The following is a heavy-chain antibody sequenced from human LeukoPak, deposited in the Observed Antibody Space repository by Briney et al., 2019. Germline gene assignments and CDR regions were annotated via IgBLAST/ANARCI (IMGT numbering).Heavy chain of an antibody. CDR2: IKQDGSEK. CDR3: ARGGRKQQLAQDRNDY. D-gene: IGHD6-13*01. Sequence: GGSLRLSCAAPGFTFSSYWMSWVRQAPGKGLGWVANIKQDGSEKYYVDSVKGRFTISRDNAKNSLYLQMNSLRAEDTAVYYCARGGRKQQLAQDRNDYWGQGTLVTVSS. V-gene: IGHV3-7*01. CDR1: GFTFSSYW. J-gene: IGHJ4*02.